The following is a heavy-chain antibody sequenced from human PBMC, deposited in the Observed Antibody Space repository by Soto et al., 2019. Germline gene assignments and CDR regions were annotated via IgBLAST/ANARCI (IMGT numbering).Heavy chain of an antibody. CDR1: GFAFSSYT. D-gene: IGHD6-19*01. CDR2: ISASGGST. J-gene: IGHJ4*02. Sequence: GSLRLSCAASGFAFSSYTMSWVRQTPGKGLEWVSSISASGGSTYYGDSLKGRFTIPRDNSKNTLNLHIKSLGVEDSAVYYCAKDRGGFARGWEYYDFWGQGTQVTVSS. CDR3: AKDRGGFARGWEYYDF. V-gene: IGHV3-23*01.